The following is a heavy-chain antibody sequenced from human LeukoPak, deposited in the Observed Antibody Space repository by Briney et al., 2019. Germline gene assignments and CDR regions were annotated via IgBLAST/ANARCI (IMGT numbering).Heavy chain of an antibody. V-gene: IGHV3-30-3*01. Sequence: GGSLRLSCAASEFTFSSYAMHWVRQAPGKGLEWVAALSYDGSDKYYADSVKGRFTISRDNAKNSLYLQMNSLRAEDTAVYYCARSRIAAARIQFDYWGQGTLVTVSS. CDR1: EFTFSSYA. D-gene: IGHD6-13*01. J-gene: IGHJ4*02. CDR3: ARSRIAAARIQFDY. CDR2: LSYDGSDK.